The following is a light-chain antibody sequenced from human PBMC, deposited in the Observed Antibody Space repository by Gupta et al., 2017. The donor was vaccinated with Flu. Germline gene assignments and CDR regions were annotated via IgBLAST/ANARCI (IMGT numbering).Light chain of an antibody. V-gene: IGKV3-20*01. CDR3: QQYDSSPRT. CDR2: GAT. CDR1: QTLKNNY. Sequence: GTLSLSPGEGATLSCRASQTLKNNYLAWYQQKPGQAPRLLIYGATSRATGIPDRFSGSGSGTDFTLTISRLEPEDFAVYYCQQYDSSPRTFGQGTKVEIK. J-gene: IGKJ1*01.